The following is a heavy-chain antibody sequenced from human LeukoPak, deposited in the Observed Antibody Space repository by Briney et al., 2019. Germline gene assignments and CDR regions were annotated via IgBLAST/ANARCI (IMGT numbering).Heavy chain of an antibody. J-gene: IGHJ4*02. V-gene: IGHV3-74*01. D-gene: IGHD3-22*01. Sequence: PGGSLRLSCAVSGFTVRSNYMSWVRQAPGKGLVWVSRINSDGSSTSYADSVKGRFTISRDNAKNTLYLQMNSLRAEDTAVYYCARDYYGYLGWGQGTLVTVSS. CDR3: ARDYYGYLG. CDR1: GFTVRSNY. CDR2: INSDGSST.